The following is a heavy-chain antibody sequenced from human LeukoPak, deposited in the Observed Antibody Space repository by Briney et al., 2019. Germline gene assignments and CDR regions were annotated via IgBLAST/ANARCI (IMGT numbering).Heavy chain of an antibody. CDR3: AKRDYGDYEVPFDY. D-gene: IGHD4-17*01. Sequence: GGSLRLSCAASGFTFSSYAMSWVRQAPGKGLEWVSAISGSGGRTYYADSVKGRFTISRDNSKNTLYLQMNSLRAEDTAVYYCAKRDYGDYEVPFDYWGQGTLVTASS. V-gene: IGHV3-23*01. CDR2: ISGSGGRT. J-gene: IGHJ4*02. CDR1: GFTFSSYA.